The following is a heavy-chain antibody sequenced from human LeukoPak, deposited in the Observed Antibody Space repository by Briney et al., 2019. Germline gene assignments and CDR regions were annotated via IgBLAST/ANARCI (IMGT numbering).Heavy chain of an antibody. CDR2: ISGNGAST. CDR3: AKDLPLQSTENTY. V-gene: IGHV3-23*01. J-gene: IGHJ4*02. CDR1: GFTFSTHS. Sequence: GGSLRLSCAASGFTFSTHSMSWVRQAPGKGLEWVSAISGNGASTYYADSVKGRFTISRDNSKNMLYLQMNSLRAEDTAVYYCAKDLPLQSTENTYWGQGTLVTVSS. D-gene: IGHD5/OR15-5a*01.